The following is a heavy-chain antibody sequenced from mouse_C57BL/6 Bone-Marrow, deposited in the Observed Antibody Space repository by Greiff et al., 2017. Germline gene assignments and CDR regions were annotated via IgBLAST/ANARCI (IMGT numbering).Heavy chain of an antibody. CDR1: GFNIKDDY. CDR2: IDPENGDT. D-gene: IGHD2-5*01. V-gene: IGHV14-4*01. CDR3: TTYYSNYYYVDY. J-gene: IGHJ2*01. Sequence: EVQLQQSGAELVRPGASVKLSCTASGFNIKDDYMHRVKQRPEQGLEWIGWIDPENGDTEYASKFQGKATITADTSSNTAYLQLSSLTSEDTAVYYCTTYYSNYYYVDYWGQGTTLTVSS.